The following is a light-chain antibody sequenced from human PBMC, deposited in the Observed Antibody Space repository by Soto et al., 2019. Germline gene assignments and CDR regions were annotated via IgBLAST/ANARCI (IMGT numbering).Light chain of an antibody. V-gene: IGLV3-21*02. CDR1: NIGGKS. Sequence: SYELTQPPSVSVAPGQTARITCGGYNIGGKSVHWYQQKPGQAPVLVVNDVSDRPSGIPERFSGSKSGNTATLTISRVEAGDEADYYCQVWDSSSDHVVFGGGTQLTVL. J-gene: IGLJ3*02. CDR3: QVWDSSSDHVV. CDR2: DVS.